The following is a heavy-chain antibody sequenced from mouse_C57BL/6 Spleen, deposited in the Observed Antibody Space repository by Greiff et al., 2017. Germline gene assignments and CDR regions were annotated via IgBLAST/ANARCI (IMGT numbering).Heavy chain of an antibody. V-gene: IGHV1-55*01. Sequence: VQLQESGAELVKPGASVKMSCKASGYTFTSYWITWVKQRPGQGLEWIGDIYPGSGSTNYNEKFKSKATLTVDTSSSTAYMQLSSLTSEDSAVYYCARSGYGSRYFDVWGTGTTVTVSS. CDR3: ARSGYGSRYFDV. CDR1: GYTFTSYW. J-gene: IGHJ1*03. D-gene: IGHD1-1*01. CDR2: IYPGSGST.